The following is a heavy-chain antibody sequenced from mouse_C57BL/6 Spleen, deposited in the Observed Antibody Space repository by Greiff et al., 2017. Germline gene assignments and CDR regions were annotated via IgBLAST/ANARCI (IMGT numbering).Heavy chain of an antibody. J-gene: IGHJ4*01. CDR3: TTLPYFGSSYAMDY. CDR2: IDPEDGDT. D-gene: IGHD1-1*01. CDR1: GFNIKDYY. Sequence: VQLQQSGAELVRPGASVKLSCTASGFNIKDYYMHWVKQRPEQGLEWIGRIDPEDGDTEYAPKFQGKATMTADTSSNTAYLQLSSLTSEDTAVYYCTTLPYFGSSYAMDYWGQGTSVTVSS. V-gene: IGHV14-1*01.